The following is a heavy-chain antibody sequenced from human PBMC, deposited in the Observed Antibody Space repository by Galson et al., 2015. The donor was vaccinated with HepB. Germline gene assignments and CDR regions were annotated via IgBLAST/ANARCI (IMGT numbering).Heavy chain of an antibody. CDR3: ARDRYSSGWYGSPDY. CDR2: ISYDGSNK. CDR1: GFTFSSYA. J-gene: IGHJ4*02. Sequence: SLRLSCAASGFTFSSYAMHWVRQAPGKGLEWVAVISYDGSNKYYADSVKGRFTISRDNSKNTLYLQMNSLRAEDTAVYYCARDRYSSGWYGSPDYWGQGTLVTVSS. V-gene: IGHV3-30*04. D-gene: IGHD6-19*01.